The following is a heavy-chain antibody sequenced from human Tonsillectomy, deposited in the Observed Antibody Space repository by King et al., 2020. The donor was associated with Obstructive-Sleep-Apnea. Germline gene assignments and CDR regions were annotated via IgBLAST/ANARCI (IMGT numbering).Heavy chain of an antibody. CDR3: ARDSRYYDFSKDAFDI. J-gene: IGHJ3*02. CDR1: GFTFSSYS. CDR2: ISSSSSTI. V-gene: IGHV3-48*04. Sequence: VQLVESGGGLVQPGGSLRLSCAASGFTFSSYSMNWVRQAPGKGLEWVLYISSSSSTIYYADSVKGRFTISRDNAKNSLYLQMNSLRAEDTAVYYCARDSRYYDFSKDAFDIWGQGTMVTVSS. D-gene: IGHD3-3*01.